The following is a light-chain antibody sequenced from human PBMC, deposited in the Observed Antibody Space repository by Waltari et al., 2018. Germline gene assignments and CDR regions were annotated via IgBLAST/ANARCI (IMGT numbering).Light chain of an antibody. Sequence: SYDLTQPLSVSVSPGQTASITCSGEDLGNKYVSWYQQRPDHSPVLVIYKDSRRPSGLPERFSGSSSGNTATLTITGTQAVDEADYFCQAWDSTTYVIFGGGTTLTVL. CDR1: DLGNKY. J-gene: IGLJ2*01. CDR2: KDS. CDR3: QAWDSTTYVI. V-gene: IGLV3-1*01.